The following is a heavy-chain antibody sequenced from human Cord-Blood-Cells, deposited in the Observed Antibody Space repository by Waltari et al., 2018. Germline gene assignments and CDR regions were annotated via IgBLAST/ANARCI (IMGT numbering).Heavy chain of an antibody. D-gene: IGHD2-2*01. CDR2: ISGSGGST. Sequence: EVQLLESGGGLVQPGGSLRLSCAASGFTFSSYAMSWVRQAPGKGLEWVSDISGSGGSTYYADSVKGRFTISRDNSKNTLYLQMNSLRAEDTAVYYCATGKPGGPAADYWGQGTLVTVSS. V-gene: IGHV3-23*01. J-gene: IGHJ4*02. CDR1: GFTFSSYA. CDR3: ATGKPGGPAADY.